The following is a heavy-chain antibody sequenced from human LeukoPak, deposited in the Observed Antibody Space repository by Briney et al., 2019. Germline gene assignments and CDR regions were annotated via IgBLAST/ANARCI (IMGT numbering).Heavy chain of an antibody. Sequence: ESLKISCKASAYLFTTYCIGWVRPMPRQALEWMGIIYPVDSETRHSPSFQGQVTISADNSISPAYLQWSSLKASDTAMYYGARRADGYHSHWGQGTLVTVSS. V-gene: IGHV5-51*01. D-gene: IGHD5-12*01. J-gene: IGHJ4*02. CDR2: IYPVDSET. CDR1: AYLFTTYC. CDR3: ARRADGYHSH.